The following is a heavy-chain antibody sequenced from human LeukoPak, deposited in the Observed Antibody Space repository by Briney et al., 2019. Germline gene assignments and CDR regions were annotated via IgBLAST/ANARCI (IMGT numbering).Heavy chain of an antibody. CDR2: FYSGGAI. Sequence: GGSLRLSCAASGFTFSNYWMTWVRQAPGKGLEWVSAFYSGGAIYYADSVKGRFTISRDNSKNTLSLQMNSLRAEDTAVYYCAGDVSGDGMAWLDPWGQGTLVTVS. D-gene: IGHD3-10*01. CDR3: AGDVSGDGMAWLDP. V-gene: IGHV3-53*01. J-gene: IGHJ5*02. CDR1: GFTFSNYW.